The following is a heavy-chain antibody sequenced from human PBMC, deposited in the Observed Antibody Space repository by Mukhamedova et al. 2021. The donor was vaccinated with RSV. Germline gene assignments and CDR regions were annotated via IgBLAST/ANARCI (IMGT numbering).Heavy chain of an antibody. CDR2: IFPDGSNK. D-gene: IGHD7-27*01. J-gene: IGHJ4*02. V-gene: IGHV3-33*01. CDR1: G. Sequence: GMHWVRQAPGKGLEWVAVIFPDGSNKYYVDSVKGRFTISRDNSKNTLYLQVNSLRVEDTAVYYCARDLLGGFDYWGQGTLVTVSS. CDR3: ARDLLGGFDY.